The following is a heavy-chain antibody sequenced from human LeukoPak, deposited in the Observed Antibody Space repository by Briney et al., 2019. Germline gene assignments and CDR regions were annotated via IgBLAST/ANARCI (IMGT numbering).Heavy chain of an antibody. CDR1: GYTFTGYY. Sequence: ASVKVSCKASGYTFTGYYMHWVRQAPGQGLEWMGWINPNSGGTNYAQKFQGRVTMTRDASISTAYMELSRLRSDDTAVYYCARVMNYYDSSGYYYNRDYYYYMDVWGKGTTVTVSS. J-gene: IGHJ6*03. CDR2: INPNSGGT. V-gene: IGHV1-2*02. D-gene: IGHD3-22*01. CDR3: ARVMNYYDSSGYYYNRDYYYYMDV.